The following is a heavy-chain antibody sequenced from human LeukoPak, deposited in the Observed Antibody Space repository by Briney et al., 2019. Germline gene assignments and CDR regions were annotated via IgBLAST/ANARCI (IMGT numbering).Heavy chain of an antibody. J-gene: IGHJ6*03. CDR3: ANSSTTYYYMDV. CDR1: GFTFRNFA. V-gene: IGHV3-23*01. CDR2: ISGSGDNT. Sequence: PGGALRLSCAASGFTFRNFAISWVRQAPGQGQERVSGISGSGDNTYYADSMKGRFTISRDNSKNTLYLQINSLSADDTAVYYCANSSTTYYYMDVWGKGTTVTVSS. D-gene: IGHD2-2*01.